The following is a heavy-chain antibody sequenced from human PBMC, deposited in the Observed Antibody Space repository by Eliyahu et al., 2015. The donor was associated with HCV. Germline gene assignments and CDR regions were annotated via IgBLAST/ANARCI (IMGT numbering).Heavy chain of an antibody. V-gene: IGHV3-21*01. Sequence: EVQLVESGGGLVKPGGSLRLSCAASGFTFSSXXMNWVRQAPGKGLEWVSSISSSSSYIYYADSVKGRFTISRDNAKNSLYLQMNSLRAEDTAVYYCARDSSSGWYDYYYYGMDVWGQGTTVTVSS. CDR2: ISSSSSYI. D-gene: IGHD6-19*01. CDR1: GFTFSSXX. CDR3: ARDSSSGWYDYYYYGMDV. J-gene: IGHJ6*02.